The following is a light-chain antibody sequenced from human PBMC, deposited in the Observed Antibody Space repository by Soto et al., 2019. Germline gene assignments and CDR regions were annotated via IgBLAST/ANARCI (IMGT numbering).Light chain of an antibody. J-gene: IGKJ1*01. CDR3: HQNYRATPWT. V-gene: IGKV1-39*01. CDR2: AAS. Sequence: IHMTQSPSSLSASVGDRITITCRASQSISRYLNWYQHKPGKAPKLLINAASSLERGVPSRFSGGESGTDFTLNISSLQPDDFATYYCHQNYRATPWTFGQGTKVDI. CDR1: QSISRY.